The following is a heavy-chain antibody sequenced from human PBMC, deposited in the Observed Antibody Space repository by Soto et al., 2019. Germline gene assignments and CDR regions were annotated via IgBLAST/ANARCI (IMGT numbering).Heavy chain of an antibody. D-gene: IGHD2-2*01. J-gene: IGHJ6*03. CDR3: ARGYCSSTSCSTYYYYYMDV. V-gene: IGHV1-2*04. CDR1: GYTFTGYY. CDR2: INPNSGGT. Sequence: ASVKVSCKASGYTFTGYYMHWVRQDPGQGLEWMGWINPNSGGTNYAQKFQGWVTMTRDTSISTAYMELSRLRSDDTAVYYCARGYCSSTSCSTYYYYYMDVWGKGTTVTVSS.